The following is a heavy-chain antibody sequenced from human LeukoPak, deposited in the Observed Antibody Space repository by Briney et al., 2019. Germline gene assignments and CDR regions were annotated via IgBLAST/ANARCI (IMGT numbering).Heavy chain of an antibody. CDR2: IIPIFGTA. CDR3: ARDPGRLGFGDQNWFDP. J-gene: IGHJ5*02. Sequence: SVKVSCKASVGTFSSYAISWVRQAPGQGLERLGGIIPIFGTANYAQKSQGRVTITTDESTSTAYMELSSLRSEDTAVYYCARDPGRLGFGDQNWFDPWGQGTLVTVSS. V-gene: IGHV1-69*05. CDR1: VGTFSSYA. D-gene: IGHD3-10*01.